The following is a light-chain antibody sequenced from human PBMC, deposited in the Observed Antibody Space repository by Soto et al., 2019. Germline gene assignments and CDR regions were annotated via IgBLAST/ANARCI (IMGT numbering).Light chain of an antibody. CDR2: HAS. V-gene: IGKV4-1*01. CDR1: QIILYSSNNKNY. Sequence: DIVMTQSPDSLAVSLGERATINCKSSQIILYSSNNKNYLVWYQQKPGTAPKLLIYHASTLESGVPSRFSGSGSGTEFTLTISSLQPDDFATYYCQQYMSYSFGQGTKVDIK. J-gene: IGKJ1*01. CDR3: QQYMSYS.